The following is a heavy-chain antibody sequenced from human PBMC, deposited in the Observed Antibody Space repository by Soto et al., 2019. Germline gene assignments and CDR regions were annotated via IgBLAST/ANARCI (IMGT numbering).Heavy chain of an antibody. Sequence: EVQLLESGAGLVQPGGSLRLSCEASGFTFSSYAMSWVRQAPGKGLEWVSGISTSGDSTYYADSVKGRFTISGDNSKDTLYLPLNSMRAGDTAVYYCAINSRYCSSTSCYADWGQGTLVTVSS. CDR2: ISTSGDST. D-gene: IGHD2-2*01. CDR1: GFTFSSYA. J-gene: IGHJ4*02. CDR3: AINSRYCSSTSCYAD. V-gene: IGHV3-23*01.